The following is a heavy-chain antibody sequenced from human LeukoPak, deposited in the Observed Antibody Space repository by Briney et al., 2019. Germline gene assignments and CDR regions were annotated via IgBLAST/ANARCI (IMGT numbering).Heavy chain of an antibody. V-gene: IGHV3-23*01. CDR1: GFTFSSYA. D-gene: IGHD6-19*01. J-gene: IGHJ6*02. CDR2: ISGSGGGT. Sequence: PGGSLRLSCAASGFTFSSYAMSWVRQAPGKGLEWVSVISGSGGGTYYADSVKGRFTISRDNSKNTLYLQMNSLRAEDTAVYYCAKAITSGWYPYYYVMDVWGQGTTVTVSS. CDR3: AKAITSGWYPYYYVMDV.